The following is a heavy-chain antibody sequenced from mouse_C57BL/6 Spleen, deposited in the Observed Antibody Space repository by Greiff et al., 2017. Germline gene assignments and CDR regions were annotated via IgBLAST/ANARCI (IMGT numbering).Heavy chain of an antibody. J-gene: IGHJ2*01. CDR2: ISSGGSYT. D-gene: IGHD3-2*02. CDR1: GFTFSSYG. V-gene: IGHV5-6*01. CDR3: TTSTAQASLDY. Sequence: EVHLVESGGDLVKPGGSLKLSCAASGFTFSSYGMSWVRQTPDKRLEWVATISSGGSYTYYPDSVKGRFTISRDHAKKTLYLQMSSLKSEDAAMXYSTTSTAQASLDYWGQGTTLTVSS.